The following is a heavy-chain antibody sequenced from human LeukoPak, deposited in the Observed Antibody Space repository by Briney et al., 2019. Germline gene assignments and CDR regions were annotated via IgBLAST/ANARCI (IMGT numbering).Heavy chain of an antibody. J-gene: IGHJ3*02. V-gene: IGHV4-34*01. Sequence: SETLSLTCAVYGGSFSGYYWSWIRQPPGKGLEWIGEINHSGSTNYNPSLKSRVTISVDTSKNQFSLKLSSVTAADTAAYYCARSWSSSLALDAFDIWGQGTMVTVSS. CDR2: INHSGST. CDR1: GGSFSGYY. CDR3: ARSWSSSLALDAFDI. D-gene: IGHD2-2*01.